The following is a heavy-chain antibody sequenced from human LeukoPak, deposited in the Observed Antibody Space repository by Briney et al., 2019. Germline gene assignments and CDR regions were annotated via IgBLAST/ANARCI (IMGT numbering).Heavy chain of an antibody. V-gene: IGHV3-7*01. J-gene: IGHJ6*02. D-gene: IGHD1-1*01. Sequence: GGSLRLSCAVSGLILSNNSMTWVRQAPGKGLEWVASIKQDGSEKYYVDSVKGRFTISRDNAKNSLYLEMNCLRAEDTALYYCVRNRYNLDVWGQGTTVTVSS. CDR2: IKQDGSEK. CDR3: VRNRYNLDV. CDR1: GLILSNNS.